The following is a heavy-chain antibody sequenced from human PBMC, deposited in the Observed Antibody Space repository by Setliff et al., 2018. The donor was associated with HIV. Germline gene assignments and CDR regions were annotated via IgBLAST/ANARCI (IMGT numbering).Heavy chain of an antibody. D-gene: IGHD3-10*01. CDR3: ARSALEVRGISNY. J-gene: IGHJ4*02. V-gene: IGHV3-7*01. CDR1: GFTFSNYW. Sequence: PGGSLRLSCAASGFTFSNYWMSWVRQAPGKGLEWVANIKQDGREKYYVDSVKGRFTISRDNAKNSLFLQMNSLRVEDTAVYYCARSALEVRGISNYWGQGTLVTVSS. CDR2: IKQDGREK.